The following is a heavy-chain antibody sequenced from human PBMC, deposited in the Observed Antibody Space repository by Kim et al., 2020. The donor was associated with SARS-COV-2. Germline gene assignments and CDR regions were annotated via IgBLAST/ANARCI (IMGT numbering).Heavy chain of an antibody. CDR1: GGSFSGYY. V-gene: IGHV4-34*01. D-gene: IGHD5-18*01. Sequence: SETLSLTCAVYGGSFSGYYWSWIRQPPGKGLEWIGEINHSGSTNYNPSLKSRVTISVDTSKNQFSLKLSSVTAADTAVYYCARRGYSYNWFDPWGQGTRV. J-gene: IGHJ5*02. CDR2: INHSGST. CDR3: ARRGYSYNWFDP.